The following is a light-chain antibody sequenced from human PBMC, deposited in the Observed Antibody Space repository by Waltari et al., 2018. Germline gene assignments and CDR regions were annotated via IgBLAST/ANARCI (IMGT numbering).Light chain of an antibody. CDR3: QHGYGTPFT. J-gene: IGKJ3*01. V-gene: IGKV1-39*01. CDR2: KAS. CDR1: ENLNSH. Sequence: DIQMTQSPPSLSASIGARVPLTCRASENLNSHLNWYQQKPGKAPKLLIYKASILESGVPSRFSGSGSRTDYSLTISSLQSEDVGTYYCQHGYGTPFTFGPGTKLDIK.